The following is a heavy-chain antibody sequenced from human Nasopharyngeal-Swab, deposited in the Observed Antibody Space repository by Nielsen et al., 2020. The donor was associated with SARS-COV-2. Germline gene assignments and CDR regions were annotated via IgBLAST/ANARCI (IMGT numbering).Heavy chain of an antibody. J-gene: IGHJ4*02. CDR1: GFTFGDYA. CDR3: TREQPDYYDSSGYYPIPFDS. CDR2: IRSKAYGGTT. V-gene: IGHV3-49*03. D-gene: IGHD3-22*01. Sequence: GESLKISCTASGFTFGDYAMGWFRQAPGKGLEWVGFIRSKAYGGTTEYAASVKGRFTISRDDSKSIAYLQMNSLKTEDTAVYYCTREQPDYYDSSGYYPIPFDSWGQGTLVTVSS.